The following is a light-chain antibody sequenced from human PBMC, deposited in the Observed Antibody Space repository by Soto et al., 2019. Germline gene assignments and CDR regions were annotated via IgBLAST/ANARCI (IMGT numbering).Light chain of an antibody. Sequence: VLTQSPGTLSLSPGXRATLSCRASQSANNNYLAWYQQKPGQSPRLLIYGASIRATAIPDRFSGSGSGTDFTLTISRLEPEDSAVYYCQQHSRSITFGGGTKVDI. CDR2: GAS. CDR3: QQHSRSIT. CDR1: QSANNNY. J-gene: IGKJ4*01. V-gene: IGKV3-20*01.